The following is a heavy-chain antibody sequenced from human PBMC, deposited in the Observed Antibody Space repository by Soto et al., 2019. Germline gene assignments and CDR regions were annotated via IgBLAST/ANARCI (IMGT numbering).Heavy chain of an antibody. J-gene: IGHJ4*02. V-gene: IGHV3-23*01. CDR2: ISGGDGSP. CDR1: VFTFRSYA. Sequence: PGGSLRLACVASVFTFRSYAMPWVRQAPGKGLEWVSAISGGDGSPSSAHSVTGRFTISRDHSKNPLYLHMNSLRADDTAAYYCAKWHTYNYDSLAFSGFDCWGQGTQVTVSS. CDR3: AKWHTYNYDSLAFSGFDC. D-gene: IGHD3-16*01.